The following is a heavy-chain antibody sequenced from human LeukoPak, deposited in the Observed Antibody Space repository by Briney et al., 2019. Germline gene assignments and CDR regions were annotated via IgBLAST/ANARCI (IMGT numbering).Heavy chain of an antibody. CDR2: INHSGAP. V-gene: IGHV4-59*01. CDR1: GDSLSGYY. CDR3: VLMRSLGYCTSHVCYSYGDFRGGDVFEI. Sequence: PPETLSLTCTVSGDSLSGYYCSWVRQPPGEGLEWIGYINHSGAPKYNPSLKRRVTMSEHTSTSLFSLNLSSVTASDTAGDYCVLMRSLGYCTSHVCYSYGDFRGGDVFEIWGQGTMVTVSS. J-gene: IGHJ3*02. D-gene: IGHD4-17*01.